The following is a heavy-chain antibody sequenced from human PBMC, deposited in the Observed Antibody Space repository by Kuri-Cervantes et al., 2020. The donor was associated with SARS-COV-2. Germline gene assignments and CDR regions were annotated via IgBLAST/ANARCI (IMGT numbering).Heavy chain of an antibody. CDR1: GFTFSSYE. Sequence: GGSLRLSCAASGFTFSSYEMNWVRQAPGKGLEWVGFVRRDGSNYYYADSVRGRFTISRDNSKNSLYLEMNSLRPEDTAVYYCAGGITGDGDYWGQGTLVTVSS. CDR3: AGGITGDGDY. CDR2: VRRDGSNY. V-gene: IGHV3-30*02. J-gene: IGHJ4*02. D-gene: IGHD7-27*01.